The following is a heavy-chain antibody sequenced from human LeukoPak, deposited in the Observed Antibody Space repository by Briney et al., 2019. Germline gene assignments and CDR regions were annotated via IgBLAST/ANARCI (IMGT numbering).Heavy chain of an antibody. Sequence: PSETLSLTCAVYGGSFSGYYWSWIRQPPGKGLEWIGEINHSGSTNYNPSLKSRVTISVDTSKNQFSLKLSSVTAADTAVYYCARGAGVDTAITEYYFDYWGQGTLVTVSS. CDR3: ARGAGVDTAITEYYFDY. V-gene: IGHV4-34*01. D-gene: IGHD5-18*01. CDR1: GGSFSGYY. J-gene: IGHJ4*02. CDR2: INHSGST.